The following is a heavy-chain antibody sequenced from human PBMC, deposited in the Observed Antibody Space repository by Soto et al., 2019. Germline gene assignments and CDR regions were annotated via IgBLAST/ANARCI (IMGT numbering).Heavy chain of an antibody. J-gene: IGHJ6*02. D-gene: IGHD3-9*01. CDR2: IYYSGST. V-gene: IGHV4-59*01. CDR3: ARDFRGYDIFTGHSSGYYYGLDV. Sequence: SETLSLTCTVSGGSISSYYWSWIRQPPGKGLEWIGYIYYSGSTNYNPSLKSRVTISVDTSKNQFSLKLSSVTAADTAVYYCARDFRGYDIFTGHSSGYYYGLDVWGQGTTVTVSS. CDR1: GGSISSYY.